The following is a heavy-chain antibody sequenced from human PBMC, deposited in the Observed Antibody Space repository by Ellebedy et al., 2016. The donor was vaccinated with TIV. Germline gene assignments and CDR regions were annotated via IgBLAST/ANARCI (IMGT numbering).Heavy chain of an antibody. CDR3: ARESTTVTTDYFDY. Sequence: GGSLRLXCAASGFTFSSYSMNWVRQAPGKGLEWVSSISSSSSYIYYADSVKGRFTISRDNAKNSLYLQMNSLRAEDTAVYYCARESTTVTTDYFDYWGQGTLVTVSS. CDR1: GFTFSSYS. J-gene: IGHJ4*02. V-gene: IGHV3-21*01. CDR2: ISSSSSYI. D-gene: IGHD4-11*01.